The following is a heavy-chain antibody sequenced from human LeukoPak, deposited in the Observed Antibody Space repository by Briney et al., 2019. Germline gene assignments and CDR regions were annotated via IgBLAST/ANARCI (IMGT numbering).Heavy chain of an antibody. J-gene: IGHJ3*02. Sequence: SETLSLTCTVSGGSISSYYWSWIRQPPGKGLEWIGYIYYSGSTNYNPSLKSRVTISVDTSKNQFSLKLSSVTAADTAVYYCARTRFGSDAFDIWGQGTMVTVSS. CDR2: IYYSGST. V-gene: IGHV4-59*01. CDR3: ARTRFGSDAFDI. CDR1: GGSISSYY. D-gene: IGHD3-10*01.